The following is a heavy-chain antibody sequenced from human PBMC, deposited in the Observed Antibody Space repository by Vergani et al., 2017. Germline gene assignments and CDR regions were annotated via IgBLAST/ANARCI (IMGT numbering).Heavy chain of an antibody. D-gene: IGHD2-15*01. CDR3: ASVSIVVVVAAGYFDY. Sequence: QVQLVQSGAEVKKPGASVKVSCKASGYTFTSYAMHWVRQAPGQRLEWMGWINAGNGNTKYSQKFQGRVTITRETSASTAYMELSSLRSEDTAVYYCASVSIVVVVAAGYFDYWGQGTLVTVAS. CDR2: INAGNGNT. CDR1: GYTFTSYA. J-gene: IGHJ4*02. V-gene: IGHV1-3*01.